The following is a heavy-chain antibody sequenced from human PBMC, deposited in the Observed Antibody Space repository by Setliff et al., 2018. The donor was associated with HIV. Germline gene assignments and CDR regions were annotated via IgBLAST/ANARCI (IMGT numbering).Heavy chain of an antibody. V-gene: IGHV3-33*06. CDR1: GFIFSSYG. J-gene: IGHJ4*02. D-gene: IGHD7-27*01. CDR3: AKGLGNTLYYFDH. CDR2: IWYDGTNK. Sequence: LRLSCAASGFIFSSYGMHWVRQAPGKGLEWVAVIWYDGTNKYYVDSVKGRFTISRDDSKKTLYLRMNSLRAEDTAVYYCAKGLGNTLYYFDHWGQGTLVTVSS.